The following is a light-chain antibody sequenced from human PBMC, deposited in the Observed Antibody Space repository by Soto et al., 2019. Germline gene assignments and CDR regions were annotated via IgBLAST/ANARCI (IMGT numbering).Light chain of an antibody. V-gene: IGKV3-15*01. Sequence: EIVMTQSPATLSVSPGERATLSCWASQSVSSNLAWYQQKPGQATRLLIFGASTRATGIPARFSGSGSGTEFTLTITSLQSEDFAVYYCQQYNNWWTFGQGPKVEIK. CDR2: GAS. CDR3: QQYNNWWT. CDR1: QSVSSN. J-gene: IGKJ1*01.